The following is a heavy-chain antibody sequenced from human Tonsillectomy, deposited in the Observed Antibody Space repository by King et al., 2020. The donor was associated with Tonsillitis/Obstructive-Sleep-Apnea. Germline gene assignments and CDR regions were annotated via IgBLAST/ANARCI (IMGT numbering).Heavy chain of an antibody. Sequence: VQLQQWGAGLLKPSETLSLTCAVYGESFSGHYWSWIRQPPGKGLEWIGEINHSGSTNYNPSLMSRVTISVDTSKNQFSLNLSSVTAADTAVYYCARRHSVTVVPFDYWGQGTLVTVSS. CDR3: ARRHSVTVVPFDY. CDR1: GESFSGHY. J-gene: IGHJ4*02. D-gene: IGHD1-20*01. CDR2: INHSGST. V-gene: IGHV4-34*01.